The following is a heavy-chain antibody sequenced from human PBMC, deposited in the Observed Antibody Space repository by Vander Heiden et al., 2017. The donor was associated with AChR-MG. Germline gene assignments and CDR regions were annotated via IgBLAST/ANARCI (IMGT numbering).Heavy chain of an antibody. D-gene: IGHD5-18*01. CDR2: IYGSGDSA. CDR3: AEDSESTWIQLWTYYFDS. J-gene: IGHJ4*02. Sequence: EVHLLESGGGLVQPGGSLRLSCAASGFTFSSYAMSWVRQAPGKGLEWVSTIYGSGDSAYYADSVKGRFTISRDNSKNTLYLQMNSLRAEDTALYYCAEDSESTWIQLWTYYFDSWGQGTLVTVSS. V-gene: IGHV3-23*01. CDR1: GFTFSSYA.